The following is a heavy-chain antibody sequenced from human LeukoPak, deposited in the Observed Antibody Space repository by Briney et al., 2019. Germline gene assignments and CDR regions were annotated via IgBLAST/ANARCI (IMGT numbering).Heavy chain of an antibody. CDR3: ARARGTEAIDY. CDR2: INHSGST. Sequence: SETLSLTCAVYGGSFSGYYWSWIRQPPGKGLEWIGEINHSGSTNYNPSLKSRVTTSVDTSKNQFSLRVSSVTAADTAVYYCARARGTEAIDYWGQGTLVTVSS. CDR1: GGSFSGYY. D-gene: IGHD6-25*01. V-gene: IGHV4-34*01. J-gene: IGHJ4*02.